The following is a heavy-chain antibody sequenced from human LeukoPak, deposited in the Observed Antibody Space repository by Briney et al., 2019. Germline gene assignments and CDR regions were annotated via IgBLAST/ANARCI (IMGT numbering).Heavy chain of an antibody. Sequence: SETLSLTCTVSGYSISSGYYWGWIRQPPGKGLEWIGSIYHSGSTYYNPSLKSRVTISVDTSKNQFSLKLSSVTAADTAVYYCARTAAAGKIDYWGQGTLVTVSS. CDR3: ARTAAAGKIDY. D-gene: IGHD6-13*01. V-gene: IGHV4-38-2*02. CDR2: IYHSGST. J-gene: IGHJ4*02. CDR1: GYSISSGYY.